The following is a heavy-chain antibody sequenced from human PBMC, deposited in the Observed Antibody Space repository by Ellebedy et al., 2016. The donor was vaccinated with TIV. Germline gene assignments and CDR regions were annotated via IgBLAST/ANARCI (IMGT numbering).Heavy chain of an antibody. V-gene: IGHV1-46*01. CDR1: GYTLTELS. Sequence: ASVKVSCKVSGYTLTELSMHWVRQAPGQGLEWMGIINPSGGSTSYAQKFQGRVTMTRDTSTSTVYMELSSLRSEDTAVYYCARFSSMSFDYWGQGTLVTVSS. D-gene: IGHD6-6*01. CDR3: ARFSSMSFDY. J-gene: IGHJ4*02. CDR2: INPSGGST.